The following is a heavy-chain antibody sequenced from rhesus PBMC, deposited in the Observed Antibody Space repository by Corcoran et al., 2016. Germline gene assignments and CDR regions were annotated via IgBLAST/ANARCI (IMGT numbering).Heavy chain of an antibody. CDR3: ARDVGNLGLDS. Sequence: QLHLSGPGLVKPSETLSLTCSVSGASINSHWWTWVRQPPGKALEWIGEMDGYSGTNNTNPSLGSRITFSKDASKSQFALRFNSVTAADTAVYFCARDVGNLGLDSWGQGVVVTVSS. J-gene: IGHJ6*01. V-gene: IGHV4-80*01. CDR1: GASINSHW. D-gene: IGHD1-44*01. CDR2: MDGYSGTN.